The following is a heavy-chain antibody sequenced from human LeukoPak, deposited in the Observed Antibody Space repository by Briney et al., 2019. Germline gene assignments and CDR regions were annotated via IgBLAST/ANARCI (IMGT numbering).Heavy chain of an antibody. D-gene: IGHD1-1*01. CDR1: GFTFSNDW. CDR2: IKQDGSEK. CDR3: AREGDNLFIDY. V-gene: IGHV3-7*01. Sequence: GGSLRLSCAASGFTFSNDWMSWVRQAPGKGLEWVANIKQDGSEKYYVDSVKGRFTISRDNAKNSLYLQMNSLRAEDTAVYYCAREGDNLFIDYWGQGTLVTVSS. J-gene: IGHJ4*02.